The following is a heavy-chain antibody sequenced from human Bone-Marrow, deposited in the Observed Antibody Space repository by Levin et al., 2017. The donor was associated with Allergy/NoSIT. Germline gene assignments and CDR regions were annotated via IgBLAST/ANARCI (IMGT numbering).Heavy chain of an antibody. D-gene: IGHD6-19*01. CDR1: GFTFSRYG. J-gene: IGHJ4*02. V-gene: IGHV3-33*01. CDR2: IWYDGNRE. Sequence: SCAASGFTFSRYGMHWVRQAPGKGLEWVAIIWYDGNREYYADSVKGRFTISRDDSKNSLYLQMNSLRGEDTAVYYCARNSFNSGWSIDYWGQGTLVTVSS. CDR3: ARNSFNSGWSIDY.